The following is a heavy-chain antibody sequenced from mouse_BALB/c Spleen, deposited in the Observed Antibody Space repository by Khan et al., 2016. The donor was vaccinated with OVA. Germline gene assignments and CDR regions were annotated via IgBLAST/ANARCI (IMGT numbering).Heavy chain of an antibody. CDR2: TNHTNGRT. CDR3: ARITKIGATYFDY. CDR1: GYTFTSYW. J-gene: IGHJ2*01. D-gene: IGHD1-1*01. Sequence: QVQLQQPGAELVKAGASVKMSCKASGYTFTSYWMHWVKQRLGQGLEWFAETNHTNGRTYYNEKLNSKDTLTVDKSSSTAYMLLNRPTLEYSAVYTGARITKIGATYFDYWGQGTTLTVSS. V-gene: IGHV1S81*02.